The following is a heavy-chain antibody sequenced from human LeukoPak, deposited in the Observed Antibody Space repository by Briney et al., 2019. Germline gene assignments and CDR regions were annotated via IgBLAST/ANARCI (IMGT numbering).Heavy chain of an antibody. CDR1: GYTFTDYY. V-gene: IGHV1-2*02. CDR2: INPNSGGT. CDR3: ARTSSIAARRGYYYYGMDV. Sequence: ASVKVSCKASGYTFTDYYMHWVRQAPGQGLEWMGWINPNSGGTNYAQKFQGRVTMTRDTSISTAYMELSRLRSDDTAVYYCARTSSIAARRGYYYYGMDVWGQGTTVTVSS. D-gene: IGHD6-6*01. J-gene: IGHJ6*02.